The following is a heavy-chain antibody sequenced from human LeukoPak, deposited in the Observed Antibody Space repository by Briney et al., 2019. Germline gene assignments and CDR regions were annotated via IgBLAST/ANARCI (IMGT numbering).Heavy chain of an antibody. D-gene: IGHD6-19*01. CDR2: ITWDGVNK. CDR1: GFTFNDYT. J-gene: IGHJ4*02. CDR3: AKDIRGSSGWYYSGN. V-gene: IGHV3-43*01. Sequence: GGSLRLSCAASGFTFNDYTMHWVRQAPGKGLEWVSLITWDGVNKYYADSVEGRFTISRDNSKNSLYLQMNSLRTEDTALYYCAKDIRGSSGWYYSGNWGQGTLVTVSS.